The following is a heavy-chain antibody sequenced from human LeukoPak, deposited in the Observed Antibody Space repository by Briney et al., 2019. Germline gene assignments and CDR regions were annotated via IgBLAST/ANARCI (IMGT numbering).Heavy chain of an antibody. CDR2: IWYDGSNK. D-gene: IGHD1-20*01. J-gene: IGHJ4*02. CDR3: ARGTNWNYFDH. Sequence: GRSLRLSCGASGFTFSSYGMHWVRQAPGRGLEWVAVIWYDGSNKYYAASVKGRFTISRDNSANTLYLQMNSLRGEDTAVYYCARGTNWNYFDHWGQGTLVTVSS. V-gene: IGHV3-33*01. CDR1: GFTFSSYG.